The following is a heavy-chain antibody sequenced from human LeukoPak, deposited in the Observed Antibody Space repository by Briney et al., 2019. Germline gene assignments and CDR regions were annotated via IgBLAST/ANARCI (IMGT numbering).Heavy chain of an antibody. CDR2: ISTNGGST. J-gene: IGHJ4*02. CDR3: VKEIGRETGGNRDFDY. V-gene: IGHV3-64D*09. CDR1: GFTFSSYP. D-gene: IGHD2-8*02. Sequence: PGGPLRLFCSASGFTFSSYPMHGVRQAPGKGLEYVSAISTNGGSTYYADSVKGRFTISRDNSKNTLYLQMSSLRTEDTAVYYCVKEIGRETGGNRDFDYWGQGTLVTVSS.